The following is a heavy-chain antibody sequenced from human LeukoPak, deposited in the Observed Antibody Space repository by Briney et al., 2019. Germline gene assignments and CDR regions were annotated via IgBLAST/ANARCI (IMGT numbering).Heavy chain of an antibody. V-gene: IGHV4-59*01. Sequence: SETLSLTCTVSGGSISSYYWSWLPQPPGKGLEWIGYIYYSGSTNYNPSLKSRVTISVDTSKNQFSLKLSSVTAADTAVYYCARGSITMVRGVIDYWGQGTLVTVSS. CDR3: ARGSITMVRGVIDY. D-gene: IGHD3-10*01. CDR1: GGSISSYY. CDR2: IYYSGST. J-gene: IGHJ4*02.